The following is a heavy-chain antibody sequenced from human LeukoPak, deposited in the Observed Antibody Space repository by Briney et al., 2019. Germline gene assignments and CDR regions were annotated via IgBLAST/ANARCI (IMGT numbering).Heavy chain of an antibody. CDR1: GFIFSNYG. J-gene: IGHJ4*02. CDR2: ISSDGDNT. V-gene: IGHV3-64*04. CDR3: AGSIAVAGTIDY. D-gene: IGHD6-19*01. Sequence: TGGSLRLSCSASGFIFSNYGMYWVRQAPGKGLEFVSAISSDGDNTFYADSVKGRFTISRDNSKNTLYLQMNSLRVEDTAVYYCAGSIAVAGTIDYRGQGTLVTVSS.